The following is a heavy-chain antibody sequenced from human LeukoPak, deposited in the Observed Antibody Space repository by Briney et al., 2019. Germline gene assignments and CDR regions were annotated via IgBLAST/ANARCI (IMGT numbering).Heavy chain of an antibody. Sequence: GGSLRLSCAASGFTFDDYTMHWVRQAPGKGLVWVSRINSDGSSTSYADSVKGRFTISRDNAKSSLYLQMNSLRAEDTAIYFCARAWSRVDAFDIWGQGTTVTVSS. CDR1: GFTFDDYT. J-gene: IGHJ3*02. CDR2: INSDGSST. D-gene: IGHD2-8*02. V-gene: IGHV3-74*01. CDR3: ARAWSRVDAFDI.